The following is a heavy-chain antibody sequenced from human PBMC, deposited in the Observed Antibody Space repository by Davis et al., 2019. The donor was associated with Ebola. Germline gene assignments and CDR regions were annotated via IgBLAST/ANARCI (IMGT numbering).Heavy chain of an antibody. CDR3: ARVPWATLAGWFDP. CDR1: GYTFTGYY. CDR2: IIPMLHTT. V-gene: IGHV1-69*13. Sequence: SVKVSCKASGYTFTGYYMHWVRQAPGQGLEWMGGIIPMLHTTNYAQKFQGRVTITADESTGTAYMELSSLRSEDTAVYYCARVPWATLAGWFDPWGRGTLVTVSS. D-gene: IGHD1-26*01. J-gene: IGHJ5*02.